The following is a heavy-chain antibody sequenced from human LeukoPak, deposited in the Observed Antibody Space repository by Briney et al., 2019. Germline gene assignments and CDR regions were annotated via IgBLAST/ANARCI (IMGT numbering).Heavy chain of an antibody. Sequence: PSETLSLTCTVSGGSISSYYWSWIRQPAGKGLEWIGRIHTSGSTNYNPSLKSRVTMSVDTSKNQFSLKLSSVTAADTAVYYCARDTAMVTYYYYYYMDVWGKGTTVTVSS. CDR2: IHTSGST. J-gene: IGHJ6*03. V-gene: IGHV4-4*07. CDR1: GGSISSYY. CDR3: ARDTAMVTYYYYYYMDV. D-gene: IGHD5-18*01.